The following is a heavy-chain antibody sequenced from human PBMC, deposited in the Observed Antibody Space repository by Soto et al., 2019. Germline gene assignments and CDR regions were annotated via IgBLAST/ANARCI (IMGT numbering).Heavy chain of an antibody. V-gene: IGHV1-69*01. CDR2: IIPIFGTA. J-gene: IGHJ4*02. CDR3: AAVTSYGDYDPYFDY. CDR1: GGTFSSYA. Sequence: QVQLVQSGAEVKKPGSSVKVSCKASGGTFSSYAISWVRQAPGQGLEWMGGIIPIFGTANYAQKFQGRVTITVDESTSTAYMELSSLRSEDTAVYYCAAVTSYGDYDPYFDYWGQGTLVTVSS. D-gene: IGHD4-17*01.